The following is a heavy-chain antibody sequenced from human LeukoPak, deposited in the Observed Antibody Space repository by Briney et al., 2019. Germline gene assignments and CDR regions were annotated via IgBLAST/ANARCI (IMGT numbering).Heavy chain of an antibody. V-gene: IGHV3-23*01. Sequence: GGFLRLSCAASGFTFSSYAMSWVRQAPGKGLEWVSAISGSGGSTYYADSVKGRFTISRDNSKNTLYLQMNYLRAEDTAVYYCAKDPNGDYVGAFDIWGQGTMVSVSS. CDR1: GFTFSSYA. CDR3: AKDPNGDYVGAFDI. D-gene: IGHD4-17*01. J-gene: IGHJ3*02. CDR2: ISGSGGST.